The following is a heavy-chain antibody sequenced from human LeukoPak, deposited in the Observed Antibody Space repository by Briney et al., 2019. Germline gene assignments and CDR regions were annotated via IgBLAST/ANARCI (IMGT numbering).Heavy chain of an antibody. CDR3: AKSMKGGGYSSSWQD. V-gene: IGHV3-9*01. Sequence: GGSLRLSCAASGFTFDDYAMHWVRQAPGKGLEWVSGISWNSGSIGYADSVKGRFTISRDNAKNSLYLQMNSLRAEDTALYYCAKSMKGGGYSSSWQDWGQGTLVTVSS. CDR2: ISWNSGSI. D-gene: IGHD6-13*01. J-gene: IGHJ4*02. CDR1: GFTFDDYA.